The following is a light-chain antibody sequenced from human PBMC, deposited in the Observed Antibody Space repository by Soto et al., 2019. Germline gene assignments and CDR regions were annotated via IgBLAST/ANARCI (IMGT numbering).Light chain of an antibody. Sequence: QSVLTQPPSASGTPGQRVTISCSGSSSNIGSNYVYWYQQLPGTAPKLLIYSNNQRPSGVPDRFSGSKSGTSASLALSGLRSEDEADYYCAAWDDSPSGSYVFGTGTKVTVL. CDR2: SNN. CDR1: SSNIGSNY. CDR3: AAWDDSPSGSYV. V-gene: IGLV1-47*02. J-gene: IGLJ1*01.